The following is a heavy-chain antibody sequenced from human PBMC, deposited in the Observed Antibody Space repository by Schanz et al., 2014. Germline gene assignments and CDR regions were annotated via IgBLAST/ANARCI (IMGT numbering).Heavy chain of an antibody. J-gene: IGHJ6*03. D-gene: IGHD2-2*01. Sequence: QVQLVQSEAEVKKPGSSVKVSCKASGGTFSSYTISWVRQAPGQGLERMGRIIPILGIANYAQNFQGRVTITADKSTSTAYMELTSLRSEDTAVYYCAGAYYSSTSCCAGYGYMDVWGKGTTVTVSS. CDR1: GGTFSSYT. V-gene: IGHV1-69*02. CDR3: AGAYYSSTSCCAGYGYMDV. CDR2: IIPILGIA.